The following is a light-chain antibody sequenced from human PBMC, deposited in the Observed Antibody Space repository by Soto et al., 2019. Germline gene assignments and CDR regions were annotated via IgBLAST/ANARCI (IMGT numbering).Light chain of an antibody. CDR3: HQYGSSPPT. Sequence: EIVLTQSPGTLSLSPGERATLTCRASQSVTSNFLAWYQQKPGQAPRLLMYGASSRATGIPDRFSGSGSGTDSTLSISRVEPEDFALYYCHQYGSSPPTFGPGTKVDLK. CDR2: GAS. J-gene: IGKJ3*01. V-gene: IGKV3-20*01. CDR1: QSVTSNF.